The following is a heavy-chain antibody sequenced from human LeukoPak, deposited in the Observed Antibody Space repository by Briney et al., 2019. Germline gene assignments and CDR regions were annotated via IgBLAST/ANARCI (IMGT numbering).Heavy chain of an antibody. V-gene: IGHV3-74*01. J-gene: IGHJ3*02. Sequence: GGSLRLSCAASGFTFSKYWLHWVRQPPGRGLVWLARINPDDKSTSYADSVKGRFTISIDDTKETLFLQMNSLTAEDTAVYYCLTIVETPIDAFDIWGQGAMVTVSS. D-gene: IGHD4-23*01. CDR2: INPDDKST. CDR3: LTIVETPIDAFDI. CDR1: GFTFSKYW.